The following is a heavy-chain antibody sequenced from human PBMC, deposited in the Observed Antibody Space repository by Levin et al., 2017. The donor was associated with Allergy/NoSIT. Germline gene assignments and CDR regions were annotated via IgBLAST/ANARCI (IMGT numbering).Heavy chain of an antibody. CDR1: GFTFSGSA. CDR3: TGTYDSSGYYYYYYYGMDV. D-gene: IGHD3-22*01. V-gene: IGHV3-73*01. Sequence: ESLKISCAASGFTFSGSAMHWVRQASGKGLEWVGRIRSKANSYATAYAASVKGRFTISRDDSKNTAYLQMNSLKTEDTAVYYCTGTYDSSGYYYYYYYGMDVWGQGTTVTVSS. J-gene: IGHJ6*02. CDR2: IRSKANSYAT.